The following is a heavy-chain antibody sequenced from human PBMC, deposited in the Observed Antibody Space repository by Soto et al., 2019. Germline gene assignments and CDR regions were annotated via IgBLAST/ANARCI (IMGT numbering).Heavy chain of an antibody. CDR1: GGTFSSYA. V-gene: IGHV1-69*01. J-gene: IGHJ5*02. Sequence: QVQLVQSGAEVKKPGSSVKVSCKASGGTFSSYAISWLRQSPGKGLSWMGVIIPIFGKANYAQKFQGRVTITADESTSTAYMELSSLRSEDTAVYYCARGSYYDRSGYSPRYNWFDPWGQVTLVTVSS. CDR2: IIPIFGKA. CDR3: ARGSYYDRSGYSPRYNWFDP. D-gene: IGHD3-22*01.